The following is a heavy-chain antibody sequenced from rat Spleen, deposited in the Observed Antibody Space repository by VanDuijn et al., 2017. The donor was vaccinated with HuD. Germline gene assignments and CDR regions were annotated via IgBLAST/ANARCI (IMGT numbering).Heavy chain of an antibody. V-gene: IGHV2-63*01. CDR1: GFSLIRYN. J-gene: IGHJ2*01. Sequence: QVQLKESGPGLVQPSQTLSLTCTVSGFSLIRYNVHWVRQPPGKGLEWMGRRRYNGDTSYNSALKSRLSINRDTSKNQVFLKMNRLQTDDTGTYYCTIHPRYWGQGVMVTVSS. CDR2: RRYNGDT. D-gene: IGHD3-1*01. CDR3: TIHPRY.